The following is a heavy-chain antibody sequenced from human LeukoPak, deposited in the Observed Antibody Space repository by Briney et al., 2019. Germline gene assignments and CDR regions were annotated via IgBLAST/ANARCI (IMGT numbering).Heavy chain of an antibody. CDR2: ISGSGGST. Sequence: GGSLRLSCAASGFSVSYMSWVRQAPGKGLEWVSAISGSGGSTYYADSVKGRFTISRDNSKNTLYLQMNSLRAEDTAVYYCAKAVAGTEFDYWGQGILVTVSS. J-gene: IGHJ4*02. V-gene: IGHV3-23*01. CDR1: GFSVSY. D-gene: IGHD6-19*01. CDR3: AKAVAGTEFDY.